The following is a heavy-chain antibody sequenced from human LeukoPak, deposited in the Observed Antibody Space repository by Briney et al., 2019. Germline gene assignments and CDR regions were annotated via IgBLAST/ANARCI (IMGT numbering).Heavy chain of an antibody. J-gene: IGHJ6*02. CDR2: ISAYNGNT. Sequence: ASVKVSCKASGGTFSSYAISWVRQAPGQGLEWMGWISAYNGNTNYAQKLQGRVTMTTDTSTSTAYMELRSLRSDDTAVYYCARAVLLWFGDPSAGMDVWGQGTTVTVSS. D-gene: IGHD3-10*01. CDR3: ARAVLLWFGDPSAGMDV. V-gene: IGHV1-18*01. CDR1: GGTFSSYA.